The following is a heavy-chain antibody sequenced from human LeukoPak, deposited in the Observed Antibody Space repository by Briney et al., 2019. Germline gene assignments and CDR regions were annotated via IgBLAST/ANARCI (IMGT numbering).Heavy chain of an antibody. CDR1: GFTFSSYE. J-gene: IGHJ4*02. D-gene: IGHD4-17*01. CDR3: TTTHYGDYVLVGFDY. CDR2: IKSKTDGGTT. V-gene: IGHV3-15*01. Sequence: GGSLRLSCAASGFTFSSYEMSWVRQAPGKGLEWVGRIKSKTDGGTTDYAAPVKGRFTISRDDSKNTLYLQMNSLKTEDTAVYYCTTTHYGDYVLVGFDYWGQGTLVTVSS.